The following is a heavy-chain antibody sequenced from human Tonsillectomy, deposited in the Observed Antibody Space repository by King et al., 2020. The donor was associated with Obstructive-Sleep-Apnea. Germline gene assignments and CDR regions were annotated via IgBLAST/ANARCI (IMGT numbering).Heavy chain of an antibody. CDR3: ARDDEDFGVEPRPGTIQGIDY. Sequence: VQLVESGGGLVQPGGSLRLSCAASGFTFSSYWMHWVRQAPGKGLVWVSRINSDGSSTSYADSVKGRFTISRDNAKNTLYLQMNSLRAEDTAVYYCARDDEDFGVEPRPGTIQGIDYWGQGTLVTVSS. J-gene: IGHJ4*02. CDR2: INSDGSST. V-gene: IGHV3-74*01. D-gene: IGHD1-7*01. CDR1: GFTFSSYW.